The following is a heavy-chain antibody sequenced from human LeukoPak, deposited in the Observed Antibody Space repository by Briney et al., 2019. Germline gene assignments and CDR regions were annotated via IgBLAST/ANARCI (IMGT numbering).Heavy chain of an antibody. CDR2: IFSGGST. CDR3: ARETSVPYCSGGSCYSHYYYYGMDV. Sequence: GGSLRLSCAASGFTVSSNYMSWVRQAPGKGLEWVAVIFSGGSTYNEDSVKGRFTISRDTAKPTLYLQMNSLSAGDRAVYYCARETSVPYCSGGSCYSHYYYYGMDVWGQGTTVTVSS. D-gene: IGHD2-15*01. CDR1: GFTVSSNY. J-gene: IGHJ6*02. V-gene: IGHV3-53*01.